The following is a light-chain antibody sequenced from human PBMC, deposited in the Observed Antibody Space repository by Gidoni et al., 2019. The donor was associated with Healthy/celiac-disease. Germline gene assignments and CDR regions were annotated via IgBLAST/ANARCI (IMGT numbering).Light chain of an antibody. CDR2: AAS. CDR1: QGISSY. J-gene: IGKJ3*01. Sequence: AIRMTQPPSSFSASTGDRVTITCRASQGISSYLAWYQQKPGKAPKLLIYAASTLQSGVPSRFSGSGSGTDFTLTISCLQSEDFATYYCQQYYNYPFAFDPGTKVDIK. V-gene: IGKV1-8*01. CDR3: QQYYNYPFA.